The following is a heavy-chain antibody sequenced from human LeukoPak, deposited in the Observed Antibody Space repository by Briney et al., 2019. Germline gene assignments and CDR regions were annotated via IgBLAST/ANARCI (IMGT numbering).Heavy chain of an antibody. J-gene: IGHJ4*02. D-gene: IGHD3-22*01. CDR1: GFTFSSYG. V-gene: IGHV3-30*18. CDR2: ISYDGSNK. CDR3: AKDQGPYYYDSSGYPAFDY. Sequence: GGSLRLSCAASGFTFSSYGMHWVRQAPGKGLEWVAVISYDGSNKYYADSVKGRFTISRDNSKNTLYLQMNSLRAEDTAVYYCAKDQGPYYYDSSGYPAFDYWGQGTLVTVSS.